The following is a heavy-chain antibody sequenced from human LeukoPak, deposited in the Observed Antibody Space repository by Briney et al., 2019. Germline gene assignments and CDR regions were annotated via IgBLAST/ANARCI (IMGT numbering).Heavy chain of an antibody. CDR1: GGSFSGYY. J-gene: IGHJ4*02. CDR2: INHSGST. Sequence: PSETLSLTCAVYGGSFSGYYWSWLRQPPGKGLEWIGEINHSGSTNYNPSLKSRVTISVDTSKNQFSLKLSSVTAADTAVYYCARGRPTRYYYGSGSYYNPYYFDYWGQGTLVTVSS. V-gene: IGHV4-34*01. D-gene: IGHD3-10*01. CDR3: ARGRPTRYYYGSGSYYNPYYFDY.